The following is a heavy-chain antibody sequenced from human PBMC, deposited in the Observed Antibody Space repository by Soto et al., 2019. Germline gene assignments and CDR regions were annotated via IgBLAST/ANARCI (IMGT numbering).Heavy chain of an antibody. Sequence: GGSLRLSCAVSGFTLTTYSMNWVRQAPGKGLEWISFINKNGFTIYYADSVKGRFTISRDYAKNSLYLQMDSLRHEDTAVYYCARGAVTGTSLFDYWGLGTLVTVSS. CDR2: INKNGFTI. D-gene: IGHD6-19*01. V-gene: IGHV3-48*02. CDR1: GFTLTTYS. CDR3: ARGAVTGTSLFDY. J-gene: IGHJ4*02.